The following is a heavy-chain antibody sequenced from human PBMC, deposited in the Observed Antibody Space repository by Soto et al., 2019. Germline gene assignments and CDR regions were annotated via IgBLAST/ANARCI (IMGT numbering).Heavy chain of an antibody. V-gene: IGHV1-69*13. CDR3: ARVNCSGGSCHYYYYGMDV. CDR2: IIPIFGTA. CDR1: GGTFSSYA. D-gene: IGHD2-15*01. J-gene: IGHJ6*02. Sequence: SVKFFCKASGGTFSSYAISWVRQAPGQGLEWMGGIIPIFGTANYAQKFQGRVTITADESTSTAYMELSSLRSEDTAVYYCARVNCSGGSCHYYYYGMDVWGQGTTVTVSS.